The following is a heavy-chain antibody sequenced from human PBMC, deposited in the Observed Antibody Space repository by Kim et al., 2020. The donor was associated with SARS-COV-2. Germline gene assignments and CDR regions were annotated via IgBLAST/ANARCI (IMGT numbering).Heavy chain of an antibody. V-gene: IGHV3-74*01. CDR2: INSDGSST. CDR1: GFTFSSYW. D-gene: IGHD3-9*01. CDR3: ARTGFGPYYYYGMDV. Sequence: GGSLRLSCAASGFTFSSYWMHWVRQAPGKGLVWVSRINSDGSSTSYADSVKGRFTISRDNAKNTLYLQMNSLRAEDTAVYYCARTGFGPYYYYGMDVWGQGTTVTVSS. J-gene: IGHJ6*02.